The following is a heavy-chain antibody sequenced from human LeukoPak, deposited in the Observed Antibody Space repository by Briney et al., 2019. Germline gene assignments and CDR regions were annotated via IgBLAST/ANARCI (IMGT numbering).Heavy chain of an antibody. D-gene: IGHD2-15*01. CDR3: ASLNGGSPSYFDY. CDR1: GYTFTGYY. CDR2: INPNSGGT. V-gene: IGHV1-2*02. J-gene: IGHJ4*02. Sequence: ASVKVSCKASGYTFTGYYMHWVRQAPGQGLEWMGWINPNSGGTNYAQKFQGRVTMTRDTSISTAYMELSRLRSDDTAVYYCASLNGGSPSYFDYWGQGTLVTVSS.